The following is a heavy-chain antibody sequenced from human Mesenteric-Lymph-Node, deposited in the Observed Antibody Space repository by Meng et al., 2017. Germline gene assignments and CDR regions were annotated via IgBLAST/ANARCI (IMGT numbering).Heavy chain of an antibody. CDR2: ISINTIDI. J-gene: IGHJ4*02. V-gene: IGHV3-21*01. Sequence: GESLKISCAASGFTFSSYAMRWVRQAPGKGLEWVASISINTIDIYYADSVKGRFTISRDNAKNSLYLQMNSLRAEDTAVYYCARDDYWGQGTLVTVSS. CDR3: ARDDY. CDR1: GFTFSSYA.